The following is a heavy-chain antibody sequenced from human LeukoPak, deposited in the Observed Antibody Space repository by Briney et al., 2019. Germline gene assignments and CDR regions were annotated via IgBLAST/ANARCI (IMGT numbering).Heavy chain of an antibody. J-gene: IGHJ4*02. V-gene: IGHV4-30-2*01. D-gene: IGHD4-17*01. CDR2: IYHSGST. CDR1: GGSISSGGYS. Sequence: SETLSLTCAVSGGSISSGGYSWSWIRQPAGKGLEWIGYIYHSGSTYYNPSLKSRVTISVDRSKNQFSLKLSSVTAADTAVYYCARSYYGEVDYWGQGTLVTVSS. CDR3: ARSYYGEVDY.